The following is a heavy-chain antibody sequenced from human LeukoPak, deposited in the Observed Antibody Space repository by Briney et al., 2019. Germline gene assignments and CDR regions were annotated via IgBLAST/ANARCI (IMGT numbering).Heavy chain of an antibody. Sequence: GGSLRLSCAASGFTFNNFAMTWARQAPGKGLEWVSAISGRGDTIFYADSVKGRFTISRDNSRNTLFLQMNSLRAEDSATYYCAKTDFSTGPYDYWGQGTLVTVSS. J-gene: IGHJ4*02. CDR2: ISGRGDTI. D-gene: IGHD4-11*01. CDR1: GFTFNNFA. V-gene: IGHV3-23*01. CDR3: AKTDFSTGPYDY.